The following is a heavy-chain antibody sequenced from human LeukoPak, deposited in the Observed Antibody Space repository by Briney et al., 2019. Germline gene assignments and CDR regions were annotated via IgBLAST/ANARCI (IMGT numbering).Heavy chain of an antibody. CDR3: AGAPAGGSDWLSPFDY. Sequence: SETLSLTCTVPGVSISSTTLYWGWVRQSPGKGLEWIATIYYSGTTYYNPSLKSRVTISVDTSKNQFSLKLTSVTAADTAIYYRAGAPAGGSDWLSPFDYWGQGTLVTVSS. CDR2: IYYSGTT. CDR1: GVSISSTTLY. V-gene: IGHV4-39*01. D-gene: IGHD3-9*01. J-gene: IGHJ4*02.